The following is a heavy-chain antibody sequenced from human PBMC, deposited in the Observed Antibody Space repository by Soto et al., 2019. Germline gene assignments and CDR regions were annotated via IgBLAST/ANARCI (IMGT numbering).Heavy chain of an antibody. V-gene: IGHV3-11*01. Sequence: QVQLVESGGGLVKPGGSLRLSCAASGFTFSDYYMSWIRQVPGKGLEWVSYISNSGSTIDYADSVKGRFTISRDNAXNSLFLQMNSLRAEDTAVYYCARDGDYFDTSGYFLRDAFDIWGQGTMVTVSS. CDR2: ISNSGSTI. CDR3: ARDGDYFDTSGYFLRDAFDI. J-gene: IGHJ3*02. CDR1: GFTFSDYY. D-gene: IGHD3-22*01.